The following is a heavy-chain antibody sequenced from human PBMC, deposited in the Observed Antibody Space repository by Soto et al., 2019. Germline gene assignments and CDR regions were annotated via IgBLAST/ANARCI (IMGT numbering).Heavy chain of an antibody. V-gene: IGHV4-34*01. J-gene: IGHJ4*02. CDR1: GDSSSRWS. Sequence: PSETLSLTCPVCGDSSSRWSRYYNCQPPGTGLEWIGEINHSGSTNYNPSLKSRVTISVDTSKNQSSLKLTAVTAADTAVYYCERDIIPALFDSWGQGTRVTVSA. CDR2: INHSGST. D-gene: IGHD2-21*01. CDR3: ERDIIPALFDS.